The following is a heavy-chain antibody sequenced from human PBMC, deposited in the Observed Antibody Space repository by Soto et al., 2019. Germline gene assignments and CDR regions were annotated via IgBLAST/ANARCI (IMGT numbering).Heavy chain of an antibody. CDR1: GFSFRSYS. D-gene: IGHD5-12*01. Sequence: PGWSLRLSCAASGFSFRSYSMNWVRQAPGKGLEWLSYISSSSYTIYYADSVKGRFTISRDNAKNSLYLQMDSLRAQDTAVYYCARDGGLVATRQASVDYWGQGTLVTVSS. V-gene: IGHV3-48*04. CDR2: ISSSSYTI. J-gene: IGHJ4*02. CDR3: ARDGGLVATRQASVDY.